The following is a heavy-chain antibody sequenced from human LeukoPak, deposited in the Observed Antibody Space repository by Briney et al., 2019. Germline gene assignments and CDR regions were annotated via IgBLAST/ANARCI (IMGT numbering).Heavy chain of an antibody. V-gene: IGHV1-18*01. CDR2: ISAYNGNT. Sequence: ASVKVSCKASGYTFTSYGISWVRQAPGQGLEWMGWISAYNGNTNYAQELQGRVTMTTDTSTSTAYMELRSLRSDDTAVYYCARDGCSSTSCYESDDYWGQGTLVTVSS. CDR1: GYTFTSYG. CDR3: ARDGCSSTSCYESDDY. J-gene: IGHJ4*02. D-gene: IGHD2-2*01.